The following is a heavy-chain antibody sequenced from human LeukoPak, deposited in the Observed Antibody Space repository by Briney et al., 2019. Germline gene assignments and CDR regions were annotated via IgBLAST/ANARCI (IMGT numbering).Heavy chain of an antibody. CDR1: GYSFTSYW. CDR2: IYPGDSDT. J-gene: IGHJ4*02. CDR3: ARRIDCSSTSCYTPFDY. Sequence: GESLKISCKGSGYSFTSYWIGWVRQMPGKGLEWMGIIYPGDSDTRYSPSFQGQVTISADKSISTAYLQWSSLKASDTAMYYCARRIDCSSTSCYTPFDYWGQGTLVTVSS. D-gene: IGHD2-2*02. V-gene: IGHV5-51*01.